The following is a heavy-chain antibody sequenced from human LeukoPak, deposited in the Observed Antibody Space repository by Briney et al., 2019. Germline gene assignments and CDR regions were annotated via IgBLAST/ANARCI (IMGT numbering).Heavy chain of an antibody. J-gene: IGHJ4*02. Sequence: GGYLRFYCAASGFTFSDHYIDWVRQAPGKGLEWVGRTRNRANSYTTEYAASVKGRFTISRDDSKNSLYLQINSLKTEDTAVYYCARQLCTNGVCYRHFDYWGQGTLVTVSS. V-gene: IGHV3-72*01. CDR3: ARQLCTNGVCYRHFDY. CDR2: TRNRANSYTT. CDR1: GFTFSDHY. D-gene: IGHD2-8*01.